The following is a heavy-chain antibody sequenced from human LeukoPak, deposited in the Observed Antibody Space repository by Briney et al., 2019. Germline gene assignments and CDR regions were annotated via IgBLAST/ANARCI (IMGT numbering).Heavy chain of an antibody. V-gene: IGHV1-8*01. CDR3: ARGVTAGVDV. CDR1: GYSFSIYD. Sequence: ASVKVSCKASGYSFSIYDINWVRQATGQGLEWMGWVSPKSGGTRYAQKFQGRVTMTRDTSLRTAYMELSSLTSEDTAVYYYARGVTAGVDVWGQGTTVTVSS. J-gene: IGHJ6*02. CDR2: VSPKSGGT.